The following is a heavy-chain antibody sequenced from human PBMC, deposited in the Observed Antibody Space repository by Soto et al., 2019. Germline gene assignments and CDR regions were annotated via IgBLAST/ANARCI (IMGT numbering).Heavy chain of an antibody. V-gene: IGHV1-69*01. CDR1: GGTFSSYA. Sequence: QVQLVQSGAEVKKPGSAVKDSCKAPGGTFSSYAISWVRQAPGQGLEWMGGIIPIFGTANYAQKFQGRVTITADESTSTAYMELSSLRSEDTAVYYCARDRIILANYGDYGDYLDYWGQGTLVTVSS. J-gene: IGHJ4*02. CDR2: IIPIFGTA. CDR3: ARDRIILANYGDYGDYLDY. D-gene: IGHD4-17*01.